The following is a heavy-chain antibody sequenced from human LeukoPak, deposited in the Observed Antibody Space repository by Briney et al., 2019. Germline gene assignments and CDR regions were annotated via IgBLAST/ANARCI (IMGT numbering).Heavy chain of an antibody. CDR3: ARDSGSPNYYFDY. CDR1: GFTFTTYS. Sequence: GGSLRLSCESSGFTFTTYSMTWVRQAPGKGLEWVSIISSGSSAIFSADALKGRFTISRDNAKNSLYLQMNSLRAEDTAVYYCARDSGSPNYYFDYWGQGTLVTVSS. V-gene: IGHV3-21*01. D-gene: IGHD1-26*01. J-gene: IGHJ4*02. CDR2: ISSGSSAI.